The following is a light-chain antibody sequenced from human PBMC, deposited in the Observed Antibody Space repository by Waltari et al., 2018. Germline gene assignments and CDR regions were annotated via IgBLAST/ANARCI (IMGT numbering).Light chain of an antibody. Sequence: DIQMTQSPSSLSATVGDRLTITCQASRDISSYLNWYQHIPGRVRKLLIYGSAKLETGVPSSFSGSGSGTDFVFTINTLHPEDFATYYCQQYGSLPSTFGGGTTVEIQ. CDR2: GSA. CDR3: QQYGSLPST. V-gene: IGKV1-33*01. CDR1: RDISSY. J-gene: IGKJ4*01.